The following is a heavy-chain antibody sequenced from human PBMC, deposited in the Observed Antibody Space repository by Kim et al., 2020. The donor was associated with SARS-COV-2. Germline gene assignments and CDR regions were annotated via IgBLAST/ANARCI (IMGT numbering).Heavy chain of an antibody. CDR2: IYYSGST. V-gene: IGHV4-39*01. J-gene: IGHJ6*03. Sequence: SETLSLTCTVSGGSISSSSYYWGWIRQPPGKGLEWIGSIYYSGSTYYNPSLKSRVTISVDTSKNQFSLKLSSVTAADTAVYYCARTQGVLRFLEWLWDPHMDVWGKGTTVTVSS. D-gene: IGHD3-3*01. CDR1: GGSISSSSYY. CDR3: ARTQGVLRFLEWLWDPHMDV.